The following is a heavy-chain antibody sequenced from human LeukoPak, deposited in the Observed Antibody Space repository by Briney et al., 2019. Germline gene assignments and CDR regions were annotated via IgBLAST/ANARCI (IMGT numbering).Heavy chain of an antibody. CDR1: GFTFSSYA. V-gene: IGHV3-23*01. CDR3: ARGGGDYYDSSGQYHVGYHFDY. CDR2: ISGSGGST. J-gene: IGHJ4*02. D-gene: IGHD3-22*01. Sequence: TGGSLRLSRAASGFTFSSYAMSWVRQAPGKGLEWVSAISGSGGSTYYADSVRGRFTISRDNSKNTLYLQMNSLRAEDTAVYYCARGGGDYYDSSGQYHVGYHFDYWGQGTLVTVSS.